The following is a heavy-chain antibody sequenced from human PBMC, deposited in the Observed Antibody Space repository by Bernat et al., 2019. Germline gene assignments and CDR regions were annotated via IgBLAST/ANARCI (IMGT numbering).Heavy chain of an antibody. CDR1: GFTFSNAW. V-gene: IGHV3-15*07. CDR3: TTDYYDSSGYPDFDY. CDR2: IKSKTDGGTT. D-gene: IGHD3-22*01. Sequence: EVQLVESGGGLVKPGGSLRLSCAASGFTFSNAWMNWVRQAPGKGLEWVGRIKSKTDGGTTDYAAPVKGRFTISRDDSKNTLYLQMNSLKTEDTAVYYCTTDYYDSSGYPDFDYWGQGTPVTVSS. J-gene: IGHJ4*02.